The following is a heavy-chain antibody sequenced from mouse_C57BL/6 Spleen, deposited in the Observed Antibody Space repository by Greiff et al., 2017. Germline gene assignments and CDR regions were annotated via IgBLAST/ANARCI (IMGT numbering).Heavy chain of an antibody. CDR3: ARPRTFPGGNYDYFDY. CDR1: GYTFTSYW. CDR2: IHPNSGST. Sequence: QVQLKQPGAELVKPGASVKLSCKASGYTFTSYWMHWVKQRPGQGLEWIGMIHPNSGSTNYNEKFKSKATLTVDKSSSTAYMQLSSLTSEDSAVXYCARPRTFPGGNYDYFDYWGQGTTLTVSS. D-gene: IGHD2-1*01. J-gene: IGHJ2*01. V-gene: IGHV1-64*01.